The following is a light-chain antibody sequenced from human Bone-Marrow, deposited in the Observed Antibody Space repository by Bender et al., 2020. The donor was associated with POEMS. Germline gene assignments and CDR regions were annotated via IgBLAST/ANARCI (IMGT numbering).Light chain of an antibody. CDR1: SSKFGSYP. Sequence: QSVLTQPPSASGTPGQRVTISCSGSSSKFGSYPVNWYQQLPGAAPKLVIFNNSQRPSGVPDRFSGYNSGTSASLSISGLLSDDEDEFYCATWDDSLNGWVFGGGTKLTVL. V-gene: IGLV1-44*01. CDR2: NNS. CDR3: ATWDDSLNGWV. J-gene: IGLJ3*02.